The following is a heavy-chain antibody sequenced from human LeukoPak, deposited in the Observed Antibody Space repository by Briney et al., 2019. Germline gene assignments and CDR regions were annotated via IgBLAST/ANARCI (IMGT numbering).Heavy chain of an antibody. CDR1: GGSISSYY. CDR3: ARGAVVVTAITFDY. J-gene: IGHJ4*02. CDR2: IYYSGST. V-gene: IGHV4-59*01. D-gene: IGHD2-21*02. Sequence: SETLSLTCTVSGGSISSYYWSWIRQPPGKGLEWIGYIYYSGSTNYNPSLESRVTISVDTSKNQFSLKLSSVTAADTAVYYCARGAVVVTAITFDYWGQGTLVTVSS.